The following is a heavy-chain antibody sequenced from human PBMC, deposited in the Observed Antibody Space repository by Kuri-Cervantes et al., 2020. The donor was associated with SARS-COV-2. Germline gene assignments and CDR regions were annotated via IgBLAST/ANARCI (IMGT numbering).Heavy chain of an antibody. CDR2: ISAYNGNT. V-gene: IGHV1-18*01. CDR1: ETTFPNYD. D-gene: IGHD6-6*01. J-gene: IGHJ4*02. CDR3: ARAEAARPYYFDY. Sequence: ASVKVSCKAPETTFPNYDINWVRQAPGQGLEWMGWISAYNGNTNYAQKLQGRVTMTTDTSTSTAYMELRSLRSDDTAVYYCARAEAARPYYFDYWGQGTLVTVSS.